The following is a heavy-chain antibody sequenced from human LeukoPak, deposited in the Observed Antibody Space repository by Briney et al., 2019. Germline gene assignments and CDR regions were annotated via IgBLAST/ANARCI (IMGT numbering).Heavy chain of an antibody. D-gene: IGHD1-26*01. J-gene: IGHJ4*02. CDR3: ARGRYSGSYSDY. V-gene: IGHV1-69*05. CDR2: IIPIFGTA. Sequence: SVKVSCKASGGTFSSYAISWVRQAPGQGLEWMGGIIPIFGTANYAQKFQGRVTITTDESTSTAYMELSSLRSEDTAVYYCARGRYSGSYSDYWGQGTLVTVSS. CDR1: GGTFSSYA.